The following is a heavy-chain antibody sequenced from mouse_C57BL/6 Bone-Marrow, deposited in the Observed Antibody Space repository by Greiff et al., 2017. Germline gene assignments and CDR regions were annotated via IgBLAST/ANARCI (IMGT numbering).Heavy chain of an antibody. D-gene: IGHD2-3*01. J-gene: IGHJ3*01. CDR3: ARSIYDGYYVAWFAY. Sequence: VKLQESGAELVRPGTSVKMSCKASGYTFTNYWIGWAKQRPGHGLEWIGDIYPGGGYTNYNEKFKGKATLTADKSSSTAYMQFSSLTSEDSAIYYCARSIYDGYYVAWFAYWGQGTLVTVSA. CDR1: GYTFTNYW. CDR2: IYPGGGYT. V-gene: IGHV1-63*01.